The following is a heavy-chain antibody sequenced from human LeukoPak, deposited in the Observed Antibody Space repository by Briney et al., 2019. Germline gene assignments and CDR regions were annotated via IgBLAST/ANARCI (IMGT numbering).Heavy chain of an antibody. V-gene: IGHV4-4*07. J-gene: IGHJ5*02. CDR2: IYTSGST. CDR1: GGSINNYY. Sequence: PSETLSLTCTVSGGSINNYYWSWIRQPAGKGLEWIGRIYTSGSTNYNPSLKSRVTMSVDTSKNQFSLKLSSVTAADTAVYYCARRRGYDSSGYYYHWFDPWGQGTLVTVSS. CDR3: ARRRGYDSSGYYYHWFDP. D-gene: IGHD3-22*01.